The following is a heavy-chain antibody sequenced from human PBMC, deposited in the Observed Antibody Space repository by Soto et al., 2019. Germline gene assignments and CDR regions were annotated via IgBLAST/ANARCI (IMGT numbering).Heavy chain of an antibody. V-gene: IGHV3-23*01. D-gene: IGHD2-15*01. Sequence: PGGSLRLSCAASGFTFSRYAMSWVRQAPGKGLEWVSAISGSGGSTYYADSVKGRFTISRDNSKNTLYLQMNSLRAEDTAVYYCGGDCSGGSCQRATRYYFDYWGQGTLVTVSS. J-gene: IGHJ4*02. CDR1: GFTFSRYA. CDR3: GGDCSGGSCQRATRYYFDY. CDR2: ISGSGGST.